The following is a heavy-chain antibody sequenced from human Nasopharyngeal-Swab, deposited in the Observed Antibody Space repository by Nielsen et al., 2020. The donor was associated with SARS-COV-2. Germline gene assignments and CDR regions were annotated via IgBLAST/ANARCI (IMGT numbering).Heavy chain of an antibody. Sequence: SLKISCAASGFTFDDYGMHWVRQAPGKGLEWVSGISWNSLAIAHADPVRGRFTISRDNGKNSLYLQMNSLRPEDTAFYYCARSRSYYASGSLFDFWGQGTLVTVSS. J-gene: IGHJ4*02. CDR3: ARSRSYYASGSLFDF. D-gene: IGHD3-10*01. CDR2: ISWNSLAI. CDR1: GFTFDDYG. V-gene: IGHV3-9*01.